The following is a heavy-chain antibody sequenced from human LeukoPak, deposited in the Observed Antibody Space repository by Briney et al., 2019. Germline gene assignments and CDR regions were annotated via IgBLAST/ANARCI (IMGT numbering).Heavy chain of an antibody. CDR2: IKQDGSEK. V-gene: IGHV3-7*01. J-gene: IGHJ5*02. CDR1: GFTFSRYW. CDR3: ARGQSSNWDHCRVS. Sequence: PEGSLRLSCAASGFTFSRYWMSWVRQPPGKGLEWVGNIKQDGSEKYYVDSVKGRFTISRDNARNSLYLQMTSLRVEHTAVYYCARGQSSNWDHCRVSWGQETGDPVPS. D-gene: IGHD6-13*01.